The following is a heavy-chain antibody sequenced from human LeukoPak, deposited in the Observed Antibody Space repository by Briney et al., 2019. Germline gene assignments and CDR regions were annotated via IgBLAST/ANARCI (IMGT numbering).Heavy chain of an antibody. CDR2: IYYSGST. CDR1: GGSISSYY. D-gene: IGHD1-1*01. V-gene: IGHV4-59*12. J-gene: IGHJ6*02. CDR3: ARRTYYYGMDV. Sequence: SETLSLTCTVSGGSISSYYWSWIRQPPGKGLEWIGYIYYSGSTYYNPSLKSRVTISVDRSKNQFSLKLSSVTAADTAVYYCARRTYYYGMDVWGQGTTVTVSS.